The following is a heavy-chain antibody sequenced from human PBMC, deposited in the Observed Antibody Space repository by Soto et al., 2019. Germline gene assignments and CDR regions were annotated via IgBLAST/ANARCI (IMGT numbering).Heavy chain of an antibody. CDR2: IYPGDSDT. V-gene: IGHV5-51*01. CDR3: ARHLIAASWFDP. D-gene: IGHD6-25*01. J-gene: IGHJ5*02. CDR1: GDSFTSYW. Sequence: PXESLNISWKCSGDSFTSYWVGWVLQMPGKGLEWMGIIYPGDSDTRYSPSFQGQVTISADKSISTAYLQWSSLKASDTAMYYCARHLIAASWFDPWGQGTLVTVSS.